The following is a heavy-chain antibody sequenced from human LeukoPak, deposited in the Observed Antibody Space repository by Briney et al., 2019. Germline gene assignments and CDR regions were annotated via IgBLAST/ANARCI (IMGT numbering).Heavy chain of an antibody. D-gene: IGHD1-26*01. CDR3: AKGGRQWELLGY. CDR1: GFTFSSYG. V-gene: IGHV3-30*02. Sequence: GGSLRLSCAASGFTFSSYGMHWVRQAPGKGLEWVAFIRYDGSNKYYADSVKGRFTISRDNSKNTLYLQMNSLRAEDTAVYYCAKGGRQWELLGYWGQGTLVTVSS. CDR2: IRYDGSNK. J-gene: IGHJ4*02.